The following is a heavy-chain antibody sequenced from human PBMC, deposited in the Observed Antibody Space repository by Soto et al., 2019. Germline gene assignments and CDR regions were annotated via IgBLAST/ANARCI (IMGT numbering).Heavy chain of an antibody. V-gene: IGHV3-33*01. CDR2: IWYDGSNK. CDR3: ARDHVAAAGSLY. D-gene: IGHD6-13*01. Sequence: QVQLVESGGGVVQPGRSLRLSCAASGFTFSGYGMHWVRQAPGKGLEWVVVIWYDGSNKYYADSVKGRFTISRDNSKNTLYLQRNSLRAEDTAVYYCARDHVAAAGSLYWGQGTLVTVSS. J-gene: IGHJ1*01. CDR1: GFTFSGYG.